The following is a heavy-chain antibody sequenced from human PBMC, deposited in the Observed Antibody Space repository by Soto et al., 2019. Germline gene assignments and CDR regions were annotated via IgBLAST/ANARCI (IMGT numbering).Heavy chain of an antibody. V-gene: IGHV3-21*01. CDR2: INGRGNYI. Sequence: PGGALRVSCASSGFTFSTYTMNWVRQAPGKGLEWVSSINGRGNYIYYAESVEGRFTISRDNAKNSLYLQMDRLRAEDTALYYCVREDGKVGTNSAFDYWGLGALVPVSS. D-gene: IGHD1-26*01. CDR1: GFTFSTYT. CDR3: VREDGKVGTNSAFDY. J-gene: IGHJ4*02.